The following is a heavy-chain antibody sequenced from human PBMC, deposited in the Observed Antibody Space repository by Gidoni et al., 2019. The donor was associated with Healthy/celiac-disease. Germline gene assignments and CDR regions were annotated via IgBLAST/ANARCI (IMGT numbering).Heavy chain of an antibody. Sequence: EVQLVESGGGLVQPGGSLRLSCAASGFTFSSYSMNWVRQAAGKGLEWVSYISSISSTIYYADSVKGRFTISRYNAKNSLYLQMNSLRDEDTSVYYGAREARRDPYYYDSSGYYRPDAFDIWGQGTMVTVSS. V-gene: IGHV3-48*02. CDR2: ISSISSTI. CDR3: AREARRDPYYYDSSGYYRPDAFDI. CDR1: GFTFSSYS. J-gene: IGHJ3*02. D-gene: IGHD3-22*01.